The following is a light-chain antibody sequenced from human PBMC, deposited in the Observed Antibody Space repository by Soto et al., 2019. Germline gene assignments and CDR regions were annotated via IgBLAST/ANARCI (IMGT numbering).Light chain of an antibody. V-gene: IGKV1-39*01. CDR2: DAS. CDR3: HQTYSTFVS. Sequence: DLQMTQSPSSLSASVGDRVTITCRSSQTISTFLHWFQQKPGKAPNLLIYDASSLQSGVPSRFSGSGSGTDFTLTISSLQPEDFGTYYCHQTYSTFVSFDGGTKVEMK. CDR1: QTISTF. J-gene: IGKJ4*01.